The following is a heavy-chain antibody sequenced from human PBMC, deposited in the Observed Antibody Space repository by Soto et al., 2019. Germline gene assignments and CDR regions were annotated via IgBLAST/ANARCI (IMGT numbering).Heavy chain of an antibody. CDR2: ISTSGTTI. CDR3: ARDSRGGAARRPTFYY. V-gene: IGHV3-11*01. Sequence: PVGSLSLSCAASGFTFSDSYMSWIRQAPGKGLEWVSYISTSGTTIYYADSVKGRFTISRDNAKSSLFLQMNGLRDEDTGIYYCARDSRGGAARRPTFYYWGRGTLVTVSS. D-gene: IGHD6-6*01. CDR1: GFTFSDSY. J-gene: IGHJ4*02.